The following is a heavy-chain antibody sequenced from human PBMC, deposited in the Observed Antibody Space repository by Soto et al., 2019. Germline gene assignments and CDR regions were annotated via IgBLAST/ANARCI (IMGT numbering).Heavy chain of an antibody. J-gene: IGHJ3*02. CDR1: GYTFTYRY. D-gene: IGHD3-16*02. CDR3: ARSAGEELSENAFDI. CDR2: ITPFNGNT. V-gene: IGHV1-45*02. Sequence: QMQLVQSGAEVKKTGSSVKVSCKASGYTFTYRYLHWVRQAPGQALEWMGWITPFNGNTNYAQKFQDRVTITRDRSMSTAYMELRSLRSEDTAMYYCARSAGEELSENAFDIWGQGTMVTVSS.